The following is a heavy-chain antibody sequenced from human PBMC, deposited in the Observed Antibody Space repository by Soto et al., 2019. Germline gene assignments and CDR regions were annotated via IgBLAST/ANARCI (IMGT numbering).Heavy chain of an antibody. CDR1: GGSISSGDYY. CDR3: AREFPGRSSSDRGAEYFQH. D-gene: IGHD6-6*01. Sequence: QVQLQESGPGLVKPSQTLSLTCTVSGGSISSGDYYSSWIRQPPGKGLERIGYIYYSGSTYYNPSLKSRVTISVDTSKNQFSLKLSSVTVADTAVYYCAREFPGRSSSDRGAEYFQHWAQGTLVTVSS. J-gene: IGHJ1*01. CDR2: IYYSGST. V-gene: IGHV4-30-4*01.